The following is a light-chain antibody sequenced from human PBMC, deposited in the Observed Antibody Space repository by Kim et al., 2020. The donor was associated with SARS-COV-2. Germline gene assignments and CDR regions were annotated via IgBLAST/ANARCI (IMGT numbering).Light chain of an antibody. J-gene: IGLJ3*02. CDR2: SDD. CDR3: ATWDDSLDVWM. V-gene: IGLV1-44*01. CDR1: SSNSGSNT. Sequence: GQRVTICCSGRSSNSGSNTVNWYQQFPGTAPQLLIDSDDRRPSGVSDRVSCSKSGTSASLAISALRSEDEADYYCATWDDSLDVWMFGGGTQLTVL.